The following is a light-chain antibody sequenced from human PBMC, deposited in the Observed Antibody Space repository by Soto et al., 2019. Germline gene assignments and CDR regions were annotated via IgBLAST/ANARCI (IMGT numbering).Light chain of an antibody. V-gene: IGKV1-39*01. Sequence: DIQMTQSPSSLSASVGDRVTITCRASQSISSYLNWYQQKPGQAPKLLIYAASSLQSGVPSRFSGSGSGTDFTLTISSLQPEDFANYYCQQSYSTPRTFGQATKLEIK. CDR1: QSISSY. CDR2: AAS. J-gene: IGKJ2*01. CDR3: QQSYSTPRT.